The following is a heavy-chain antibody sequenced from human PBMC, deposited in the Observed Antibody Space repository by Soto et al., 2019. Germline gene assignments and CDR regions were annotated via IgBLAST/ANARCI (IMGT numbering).Heavy chain of an antibody. CDR1: GFTFSSYA. V-gene: IGHV3-23*01. D-gene: IGHD6-19*01. Sequence: GGSLRLSCAASGFTFSSYAMSWVRQAPGKGLEWVSDISGSGNKTYYADSVKGRFTISRDNSENTLYLQMNSLRAEDTAVYYCARDRRGSGWYTYWGQGNLVTVSS. CDR3: ARDRRGSGWYTY. J-gene: IGHJ4*02. CDR2: ISGSGNKT.